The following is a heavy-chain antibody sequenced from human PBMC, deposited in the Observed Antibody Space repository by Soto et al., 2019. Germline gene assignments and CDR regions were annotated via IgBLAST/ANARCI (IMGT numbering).Heavy chain of an antibody. Sequence: ASVKVSCKASGYTFTNYGISWVRQAPGQGLEWMGWINPSGGSTTYAQKFQGRVTMTRDTSTSTAYMELSSLRSEDTAVYYCAMKGYSGYDYDSSGYYYVSFDYWGQGTLVTVSS. D-gene: IGHD3-22*01. J-gene: IGHJ4*02. CDR3: AMKGYSGYDYDSSGYYYVSFDY. V-gene: IGHV1-46*01. CDR1: GYTFTNYG. CDR2: INPSGGST.